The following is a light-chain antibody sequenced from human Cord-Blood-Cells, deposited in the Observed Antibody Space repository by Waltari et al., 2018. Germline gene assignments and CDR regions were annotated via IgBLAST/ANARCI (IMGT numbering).Light chain of an antibody. J-gene: IGKJ1*01. CDR3: QQHSNWPWT. CDR2: DAS. CDR1: QSVSSY. Sequence: DIVLTQSPATLSLSPGERATLSCRASQSVSSYLAWYQQKPGQAPRLLIYDASNRATGIPARCSGSGSGADFTLTISSLEPEDFAVYYCQQHSNWPWTFGQGTKVEIK. V-gene: IGKV3-11*01.